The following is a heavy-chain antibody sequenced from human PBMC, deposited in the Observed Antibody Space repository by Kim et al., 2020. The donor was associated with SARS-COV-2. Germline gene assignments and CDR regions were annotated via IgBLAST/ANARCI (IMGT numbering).Heavy chain of an antibody. D-gene: IGHD6-6*01. J-gene: IGHJ4*02. CDR3: VASSSLDY. Sequence: GGTTYYADSVKGRFTISRDNSKDTLYLQMSSLRAEDTAVNYCVASSSLDYWGQGTLVTVSS. V-gene: IGHV3-64D*09. CDR2: GGTT.